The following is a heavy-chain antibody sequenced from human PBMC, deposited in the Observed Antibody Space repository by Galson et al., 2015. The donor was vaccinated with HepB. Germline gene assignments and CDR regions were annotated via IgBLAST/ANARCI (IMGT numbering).Heavy chain of an antibody. CDR2: INPSGGST. V-gene: IGHV1-46*04. CDR1: GYTFTSYY. CDR3: ARGRHSGYSSGWPSDY. Sequence: SVKVSCKASGYTFTSYYMHWVRQAPGQGLEWMGIINPSGGSTSYAQKLQGRVTMTRDTSTSTVYMELSSLRSEDTAVYYCARGRHSGYSSGWPSDYWGQGTLVTVSS. D-gene: IGHD6-19*01. J-gene: IGHJ4*02.